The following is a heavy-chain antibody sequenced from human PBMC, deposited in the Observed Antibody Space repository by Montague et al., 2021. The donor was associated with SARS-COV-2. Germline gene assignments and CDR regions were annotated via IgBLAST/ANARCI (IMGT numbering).Heavy chain of an antibody. CDR1: GGSISGYY. J-gene: IGHJ4*01. CDR2: IYYTGST. D-gene: IGHD1-1*01. CDR3: ASAQTPCFIANCVNYFDY. Sequence: SETLSLTCTVSGGSISGYYWTWIRQPPGKGLELLGHIYYTGSTKSNPSLKSRVTISVDTPKTKYSLTLRSVTAADAAMYFYASAQTPCFIANCVNYFDYWGQGALVTVSS. V-gene: IGHV4-59*01.